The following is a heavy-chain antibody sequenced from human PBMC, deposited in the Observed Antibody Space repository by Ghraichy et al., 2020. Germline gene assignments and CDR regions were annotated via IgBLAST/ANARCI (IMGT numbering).Heavy chain of an antibody. D-gene: IGHD3-16*01. CDR1: GFTFSNYW. J-gene: IGHJ4*02. CDR2: IKYDGSEK. CDR3: VRDYVWGSQDVDY. Sequence: GESLNISCAASGFTFSNYWMTWVRQAPGKRPEWVGNIKYDGSEKYYVDSVKGRFTISRDNAKNSLYLQMNSLRDEDTAVYYCVRDYVWGSQDVDYWGQGTLVTVSS. V-gene: IGHV3-7*01.